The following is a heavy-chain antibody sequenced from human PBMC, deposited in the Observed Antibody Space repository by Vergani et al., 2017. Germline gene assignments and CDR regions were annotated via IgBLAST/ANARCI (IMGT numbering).Heavy chain of an antibody. CDR2: INSSGGHT. D-gene: IGHD3-9*01. Sequence: QVQVVQSGAEVKKSGASVKVSCKTSGYTFSNYSMHWVRQAPGKGLEWMGIINSSGGHTNYAQTFQGRVTMTRNTSTSTFYMELSSLRSEDTAIYYCASGDYGILTGYRYWGQGTLVTVSA. J-gene: IGHJ4*02. CDR1: GYTFSNYS. CDR3: ASGDYGILTGYRY. V-gene: IGHV1-46*03.